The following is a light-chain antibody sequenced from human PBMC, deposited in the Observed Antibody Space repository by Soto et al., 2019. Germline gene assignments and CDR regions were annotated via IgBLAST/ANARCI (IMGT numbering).Light chain of an antibody. CDR2: DTF. CDR3: QQHRRSPRT. J-gene: IGKJ1*01. Sequence: EVVLTQSPATRSLSPVERATLSGMASQSISTYLAWYQQKPGQAPRLLIYDTFNRAAGVPARFSGSGSGTDFTLTISRLEPEDFAVYYCQQHRRSPRTFGHGTKVDIK. CDR1: QSISTY. V-gene: IGKV3-11*01.